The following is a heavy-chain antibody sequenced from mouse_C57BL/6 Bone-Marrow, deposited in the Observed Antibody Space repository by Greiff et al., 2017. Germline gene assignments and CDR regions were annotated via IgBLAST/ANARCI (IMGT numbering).Heavy chain of an antibody. J-gene: IGHJ2*01. CDR3: ARWCYYGSSYVGYYFDY. V-gene: IGHV1-63*01. CDR2: IYPGGGYT. D-gene: IGHD1-1*01. Sequence: QVQLQQSGAELVRPGTSVKMSCKASGYTFTNYWIGWAKQRPGHGLEWIGDIYPGGGYTNYNEKFKGKATLTADKSSCTAYMQLSSLTSEDSAIYYYARWCYYGSSYVGYYFDYWGQGTTLTVSS. CDR1: GYTFTNYW.